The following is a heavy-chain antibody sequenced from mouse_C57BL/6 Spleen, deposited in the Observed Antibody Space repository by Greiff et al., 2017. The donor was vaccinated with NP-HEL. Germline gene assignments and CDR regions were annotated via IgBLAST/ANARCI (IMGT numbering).Heavy chain of an antibody. CDR1: GFNIKNTY. CDR3: ASSYGSSYWYFDV. CDR2: IDPANGNT. V-gene: IGHV14-3*01. J-gene: IGHJ1*03. D-gene: IGHD1-1*01. Sequence: VQLKESVAELVRPGASVKLSCTASGFNIKNTYMHWVKQRPEQGLEWIGRIDPANGNTKYAPKFQGKATITADTSSNTAYLQLSSLTSEDTAIYYCASSYGSSYWYFDVWGTGTTVTVSS.